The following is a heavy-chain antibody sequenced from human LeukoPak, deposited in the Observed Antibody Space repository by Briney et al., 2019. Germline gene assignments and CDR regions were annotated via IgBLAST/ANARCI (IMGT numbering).Heavy chain of an antibody. CDR1: GYTFTGYY. Sequence: ASVKVSCKASGYTFTGYYMHWVRQAPGQGLERVGWINPNSGGTNYVQTFEGWVTMTIGTSIFAAYMELSRLKSGDTAVYYCARVEGGYSGLDVWGQGTTVTVSS. J-gene: IGHJ6*02. V-gene: IGHV1-2*04. CDR2: INPNSGGT. CDR3: ARVEGGYSGLDV. D-gene: IGHD5-12*01.